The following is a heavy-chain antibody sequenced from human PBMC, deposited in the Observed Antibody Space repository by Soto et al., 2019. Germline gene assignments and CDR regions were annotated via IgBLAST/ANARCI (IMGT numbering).Heavy chain of an antibody. J-gene: IGHJ3*02. CDR3: ARKGTVAASHDALDI. D-gene: IGHD2-15*01. CDR2: ISGSGGST. CDR1: GFTFRNYA. V-gene: IGHV3-23*01. Sequence: EVQLLESGGGLVQPAGSLRLSCAASGFTFRNYAMSWVRQAPGKGPEWVSGISGSGGSTSYADSVKGRFTISRDNSKNTRDLQMYSLRLDDTAVYYCARKGTVAASHDALDIWGQGTMVTVSS.